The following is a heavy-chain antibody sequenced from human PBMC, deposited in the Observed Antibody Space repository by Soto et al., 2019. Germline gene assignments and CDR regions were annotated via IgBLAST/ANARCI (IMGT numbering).Heavy chain of an antibody. CDR2: IERADSDD. J-gene: IGHJ5*01. CDR3: AIRALAPSGHYYPYNWFDS. V-gene: IGHV5-51*01. D-gene: IGHD3-22*01. Sequence: PGESLKISCKASGYVFTKYWIAWVRQMPGKGPEWIGIIERADSDDRYSPSFQGQITIPVDKSNSSAYLRWDNLKTSDTATYFCAIRALAPSGHYYPYNWFDSWGRGTQVTVSS. CDR1: GYVFTKYW.